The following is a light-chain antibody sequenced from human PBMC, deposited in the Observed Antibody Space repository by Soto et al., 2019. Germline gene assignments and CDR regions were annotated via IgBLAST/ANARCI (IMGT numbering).Light chain of an antibody. CDR1: ETISSE. Sequence: IVLTQSPGTLSLSPGERATLSCRASETISSELAWYQHKPGQAPRLLIYAASTRATGIPARFSGSGSGTEFTLTISSLQSEDFAVYYCQQYNNWSFGQGTRLEIK. CDR2: AAS. CDR3: QQYNNWS. J-gene: IGKJ5*01. V-gene: IGKV3-15*01.